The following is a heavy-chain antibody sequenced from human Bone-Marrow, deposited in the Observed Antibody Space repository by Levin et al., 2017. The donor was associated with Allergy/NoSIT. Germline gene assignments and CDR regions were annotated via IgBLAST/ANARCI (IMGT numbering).Heavy chain of an antibody. CDR3: ARLDGYSFDY. J-gene: IGHJ4*02. D-gene: IGHD1-1*01. Sequence: SQTLSLTCTVSGGSIRSAGYHWTWIRQYPGKGLEWIGYISYRGSTYFNPSLKSRLTMSIDTSEQHFSLNLTSVSAADTAIYYCARLDGYSFDYWGQGALVTVSS. CDR2: ISYRGST. V-gene: IGHV4-31*03. CDR1: GGSIRSAGYH.